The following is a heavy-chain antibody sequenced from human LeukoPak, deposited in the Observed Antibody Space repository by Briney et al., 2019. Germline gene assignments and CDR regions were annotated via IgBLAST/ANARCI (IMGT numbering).Heavy chain of an antibody. V-gene: IGHV3-30*02. D-gene: IGHD3-3*01. J-gene: IGHJ5*02. CDR3: ARVVTPITIFGVVISLDP. Sequence: GGSLRLSCAASGFTFSSYGMHWVRQAPGKGLEWVAFIRYDGSNKYYADSVKGRFTISRDNSKNTLYLQMNSLRAEDTAVYYCARVVTPITIFGVVISLDPWGQGTLVTVSS. CDR2: IRYDGSNK. CDR1: GFTFSSYG.